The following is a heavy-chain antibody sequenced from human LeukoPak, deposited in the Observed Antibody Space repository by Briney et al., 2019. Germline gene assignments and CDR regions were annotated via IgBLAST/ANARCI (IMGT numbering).Heavy chain of an antibody. CDR1: GFTFSTYC. J-gene: IGHJ4*02. CDR3: VRDFRSADY. V-gene: IGHV3-74*01. Sequence: PGGSLRLSCAASGFTFSTYCMHWVRQAPGKGPMWVSRICPGGTVTNYADSVKARFIISRDNARNTVYLQMNSLRVEDTAVYYCVRDFRSADYWGQGTLVTVSS. CDR2: ICPGGTVT.